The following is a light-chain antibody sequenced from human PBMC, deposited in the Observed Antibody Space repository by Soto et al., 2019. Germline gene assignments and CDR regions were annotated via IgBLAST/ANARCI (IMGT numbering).Light chain of an antibody. J-gene: IGKJ5*01. V-gene: IGKV3-20*01. CDR3: QQYGSSST. CDR1: QSVNKH. Sequence: EIVLTQSPATLSVSPGERATLSCRASQSVNKHLAWYQHRPGQAPRLLIYGASSRATGIPDRFSGSGSGTDFTLTISRLEPDDFAVYYCQQYGSSSTFGQGTRLEIK. CDR2: GAS.